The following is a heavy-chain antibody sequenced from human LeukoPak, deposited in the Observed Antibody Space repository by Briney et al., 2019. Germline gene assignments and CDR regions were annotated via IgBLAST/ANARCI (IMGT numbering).Heavy chain of an antibody. V-gene: IGHV3-7*03. CDR3: VGGIGWQPDY. J-gene: IGHJ4*02. D-gene: IGHD6-19*01. CDR2: IRQDGREK. CDR1: GYTFSDYW. Sequence: PGGSLRLSCAASGYTFSDYWMNWVRQAPGKGLEWVAIIRQDGREKLYLDSVKGRFTISRDNAKSSVYLQINSLRAEDTAVYYCVGGIGWQPDYWGQGTLVTVSS.